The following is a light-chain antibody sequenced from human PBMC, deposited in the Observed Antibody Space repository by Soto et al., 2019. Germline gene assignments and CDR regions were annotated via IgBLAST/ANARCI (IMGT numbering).Light chain of an antibody. V-gene: IGLV2-14*01. CDR1: SNDVGAYNY. J-gene: IGLJ2*01. CDR2: DVS. Sequence: QSVLTQPASVSGSPGQSIAIYCIGTSNDVGAYNYVSWYQQHPGKAPKLLIYDVSGRPSGVSDRFSGSKSGNSASLTISELQAEDEAAYYCSSYTTTSTVLFGGGTKVTVL. CDR3: SSYTTTSTVL.